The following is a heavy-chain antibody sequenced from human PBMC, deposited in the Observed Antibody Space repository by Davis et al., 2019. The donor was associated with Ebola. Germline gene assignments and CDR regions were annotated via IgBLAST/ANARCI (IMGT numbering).Heavy chain of an antibody. V-gene: IGHV3-23*01. CDR3: AKDTSNIWFDI. Sequence: GESLKISCVDSGFMFSTYVMSWVRQAPGKGLEWVSTLGTSADTYYADSVKGRFTISRDNSKNTLYLQMNGLRVEDTAIYYCAKDTSNIWFDIWGQGTNVTVSS. CDR2: LGTSADT. D-gene: IGHD1-26*01. J-gene: IGHJ3*02. CDR1: GFMFSTYV.